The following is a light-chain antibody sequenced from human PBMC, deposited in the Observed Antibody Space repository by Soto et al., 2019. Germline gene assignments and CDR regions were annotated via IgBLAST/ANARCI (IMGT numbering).Light chain of an antibody. CDR3: QSYDSSLSGSV. V-gene: IGLV1-40*01. Sequence: QSVLTQPPSVSGAPGQRVTISCTGSSSNIGAGYAVHWYQQLPGTTPKLLIYDNINRPSGVPDRFSGSKSGTSASLAITGLQAEDEADYYCQSYDSSLSGSVFGGGTKLTVL. CDR1: SSNIGAGYA. CDR2: DNI. J-gene: IGLJ3*02.